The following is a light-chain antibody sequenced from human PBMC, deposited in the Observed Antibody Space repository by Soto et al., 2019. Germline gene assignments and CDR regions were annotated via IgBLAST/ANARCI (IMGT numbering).Light chain of an antibody. CDR1: QSISSY. V-gene: IGKV1-39*01. CDR3: QQNDSFPRT. Sequence: DIQMTQSPSSLSASVGDRVTITCRASQSISSYLNWYQHKPGKAPKPLIYAASSLQTGVPSRFSGSRSGTDFALTSGSLQRDDFAAYYCQQNDSFPRTFGQGTKVDIK. CDR2: AAS. J-gene: IGKJ1*01.